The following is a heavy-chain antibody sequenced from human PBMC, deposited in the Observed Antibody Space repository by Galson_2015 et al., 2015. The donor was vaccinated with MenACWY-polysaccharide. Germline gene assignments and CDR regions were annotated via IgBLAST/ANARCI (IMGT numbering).Heavy chain of an antibody. D-gene: IGHD4-17*01. J-gene: IGHJ6*02. V-gene: IGHV3-43*02. CDR1: GFTFDDYA. CDR3: AKAKGDGYGDYVVYYYYGMDV. CDR2: ISGDGGST. Sequence: SLRLSCAASGFTFDDYAMHWVRQAPGKGLEWVSLISGDGGSTYYADSVKGRFTISRDNSKNSLYLQMNSLRTEDTALYYCAKAKGDGYGDYVVYYYYGMDVWGQGTTVTVSS.